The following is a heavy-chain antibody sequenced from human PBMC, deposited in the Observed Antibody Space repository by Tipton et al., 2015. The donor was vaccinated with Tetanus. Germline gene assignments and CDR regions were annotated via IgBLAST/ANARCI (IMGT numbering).Heavy chain of an antibody. CDR1: GASISGYY. CDR3: AGVLRGTVNYFDH. Sequence: TLSLTCTVSGASISGYYWSWIRQPPGKGLEWIGNIYYSGSTNYNPSLKSRVTISVDTSKKQFSLKLSSVTAADTAVYYCAGVLRGTVNYFDHWGQGTLVTVSS. V-gene: IGHV4-59*01. J-gene: IGHJ4*02. D-gene: IGHD4-17*01. CDR2: IYYSGST.